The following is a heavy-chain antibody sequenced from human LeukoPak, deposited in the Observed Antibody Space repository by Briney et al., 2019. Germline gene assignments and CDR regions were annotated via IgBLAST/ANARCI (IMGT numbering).Heavy chain of an antibody. Sequence: GGSLRLSCAASGFSFSDNWMSWVRQAPGKGLEWVANIKEDGSEKKYVDSVKGRFTISRDNAKNSLYLQMISLRAEDTAVYYCAKYFRADSGNYYRSFDYWGQGTLVTVSS. CDR2: IKEDGSEK. V-gene: IGHV3-7*05. J-gene: IGHJ4*02. D-gene: IGHD1-26*01. CDR1: GFSFSDNW. CDR3: AKYFRADSGNYYRSFDY.